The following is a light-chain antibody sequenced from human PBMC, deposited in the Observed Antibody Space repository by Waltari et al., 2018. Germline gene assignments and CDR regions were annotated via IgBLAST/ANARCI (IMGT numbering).Light chain of an antibody. CDR3: SSYAGNSDWV. CDR2: EVT. CDR1: SSDIGGYNS. Sequence: QSALTQPPSASGSPGQSVTIPCTGPSSDIGGYNSGLWYQQYPGTAPKLMIYEVTDPPSGVPDRFSGSKSANTASLTVSGLQAGDEADYYCSSYAGNSDWVFGGGTKLTVL. V-gene: IGLV2-8*01. J-gene: IGLJ3*02.